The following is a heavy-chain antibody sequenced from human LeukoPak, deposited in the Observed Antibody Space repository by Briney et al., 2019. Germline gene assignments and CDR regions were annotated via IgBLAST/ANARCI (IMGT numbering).Heavy chain of an antibody. V-gene: IGHV3-23*01. CDR3: ARDVNHAMDV. CDR2: ISGSGIST. CDR1: GXTFSGYA. J-gene: IGHJ6*02. Sequence: GGSLRLSCAASGXTFSGYAXSXVXQAPXXGLEWVSVISGSGISTYXADSVKGRFTISRDNSKNTLYLQMNSLRAEDTAVYYCARDVNHAMDVWGQGTTVIVSS.